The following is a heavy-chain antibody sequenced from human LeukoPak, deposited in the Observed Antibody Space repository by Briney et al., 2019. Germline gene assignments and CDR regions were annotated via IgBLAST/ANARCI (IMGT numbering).Heavy chain of an antibody. CDR1: GYTYTKHW. J-gene: IGHJ3*01. Sequence: GESLRIFCKASGYTYTKHWITWVRQMPGKGLEWMGRIDPSDSYTIYSPSFQGHVTISSDKPIGIAYLQWSSLKASDTAMYYCARIRDGGNSHDASDVWGQGTLVTVSS. CDR3: ARIRDGGNSHDASDV. V-gene: IGHV5-10-1*01. D-gene: IGHD4-23*01. CDR2: IDPSDSYT.